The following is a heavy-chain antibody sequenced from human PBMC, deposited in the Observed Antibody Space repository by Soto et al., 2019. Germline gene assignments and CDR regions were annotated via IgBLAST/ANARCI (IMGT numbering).Heavy chain of an antibody. Sequence: QVQLQESGPGLVNPSETLSLTCTVSGVSISNNDWSWIRQPPGKGLEWNGYIYYNGNTNYNPSLKSRVTMSVDTSRNQISLKLTTVTAADTAVYYCTRANWYSEYWGQGTLVTVSS. J-gene: IGHJ4*02. CDR2: IYYNGNT. CDR1: GVSISNND. CDR3: TRANWYSEY. V-gene: IGHV4-59*01. D-gene: IGHD7-27*01.